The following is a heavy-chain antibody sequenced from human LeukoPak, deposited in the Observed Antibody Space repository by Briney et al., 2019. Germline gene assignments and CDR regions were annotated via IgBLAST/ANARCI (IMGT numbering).Heavy chain of an antibody. Sequence: PSETLSLTCTVSGGSISSYYWSWIRQPAGKGLEWIGRIYTSGSTNYNPSLKSRVTMSVDTSENQFSLILNSVPAADAAVYYCARDSIHSRYGDEYWGQGTLVTVSS. CDR2: IYTSGST. V-gene: IGHV4-4*07. J-gene: IGHJ4*02. CDR3: ARDSIHSRYGDEY. D-gene: IGHD3-10*01. CDR1: GGSISSYY.